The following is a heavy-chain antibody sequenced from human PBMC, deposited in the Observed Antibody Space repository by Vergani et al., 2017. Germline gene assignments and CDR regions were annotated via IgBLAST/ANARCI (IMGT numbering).Heavy chain of an antibody. D-gene: IGHD5-12*01. V-gene: IGHV4-4*07. CDR1: GGSISSYY. CDR2: IHTSVRT. Sequence: QVQLQESGPGRVKPSETLSLTCTVSGGSISSYYWSWIRQPAGKGREWIGRIHTSVRTHYNPSLKSRDTISVDTSKNQYCLKMSSVTAADTAVYYCARGGGSSGYVAHDAFDIWGQGTMVTVSS. CDR3: ARGGGSSGYVAHDAFDI. J-gene: IGHJ3*02.